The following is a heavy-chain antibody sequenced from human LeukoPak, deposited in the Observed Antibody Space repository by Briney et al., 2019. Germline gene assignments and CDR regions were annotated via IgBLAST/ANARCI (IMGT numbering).Heavy chain of an antibody. V-gene: IGHV1-24*01. D-gene: IGHD3-3*01. CDR2: FDPEDGET. Sequence: ASVTVSRTVSGYTLTELSMHWVRQAPGKGLEWMGGFDPEDGETIYAQKFQGRVTMTEDTSTDTAYMELSSLRSEDTAVYYCATFILSYYDFWSGFDYWGQGTLVTVSS. CDR1: GYTLTELS. CDR3: ATFILSYYDFWSGFDY. J-gene: IGHJ4*02.